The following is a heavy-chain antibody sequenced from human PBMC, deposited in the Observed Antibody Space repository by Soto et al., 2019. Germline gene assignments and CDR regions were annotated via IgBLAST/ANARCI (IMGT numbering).Heavy chain of an antibody. J-gene: IGHJ5*02. Sequence: KTSETLSLTCAVSGGSISSGGYSWSWIRQPPGKGLEWIGYIYYSGSTNYNPSLKSRVTISVDTSKNQFSLKLSSVTAADTAVYYCARVRGRLLRFDPWGQGTLVTVSS. D-gene: IGHD2-15*01. CDR2: IYYSGST. CDR3: ARVRGRLLRFDP. CDR1: GGSISSGGYS. V-gene: IGHV4-30-2*05.